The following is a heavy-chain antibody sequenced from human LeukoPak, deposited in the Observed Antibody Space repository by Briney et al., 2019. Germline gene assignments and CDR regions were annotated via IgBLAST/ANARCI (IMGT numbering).Heavy chain of an antibody. Sequence: GASVKVSCKASGYTFTGYYMHWVRQAPGQGLEWMGWINPNSGGTNYAQRFQGRVTMTRDTSIRTAYMELNSLRSDDTAVYYCARDGRLTIFVRGIITEGSPPKNWGQGTLVTVSS. CDR1: GYTFTGYY. CDR2: INPNSGGT. D-gene: IGHD3-10*01. CDR3: ARDGRLTIFVRGIITEGSPPKN. V-gene: IGHV1-2*02. J-gene: IGHJ4*02.